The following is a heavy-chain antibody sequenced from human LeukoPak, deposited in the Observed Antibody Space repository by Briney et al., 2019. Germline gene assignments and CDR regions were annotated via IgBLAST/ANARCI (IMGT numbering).Heavy chain of an antibody. CDR2: INPDSGGT. D-gene: IGHD3-10*01. CDR1: GYTFTGYY. V-gene: IGHV1-2*02. J-gene: IGHJ5*02. Sequence: GASVKVSCKASGYTFTGYYMHWVRQAPGQGLEWMGWINPDSGGTNYAQKFQGRVTMTRDTSISTAYMELSRLRSDDTAVYYCARGRITMDRGVIRGYNWFDPWGQGTLVTVSS. CDR3: ARGRITMDRGVIRGYNWFDP.